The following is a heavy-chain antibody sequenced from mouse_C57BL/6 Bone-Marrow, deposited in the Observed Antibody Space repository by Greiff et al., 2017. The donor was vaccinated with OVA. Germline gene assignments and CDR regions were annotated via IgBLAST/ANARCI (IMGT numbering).Heavy chain of an antibody. D-gene: IGHD1-1*01. Sequence: VKLQESGPGLVAPSQSLSITCTVSGFSLTSYAISWVRQPPGKGLEWLGVIWTGGGTNYNSALKSRLSISKDNSKSQVFLKMNSLQTDDTARYYCARANYYGSSYVGFAYWGQGTLVTVSA. CDR2: IWTGGGT. J-gene: IGHJ3*01. CDR1: GFSLTSYA. V-gene: IGHV2-9-1*01. CDR3: ARANYYGSSYVGFAY.